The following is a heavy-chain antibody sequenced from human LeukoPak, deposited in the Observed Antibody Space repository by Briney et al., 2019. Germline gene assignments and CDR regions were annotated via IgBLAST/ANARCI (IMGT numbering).Heavy chain of an antibody. CDR2: ISAYNGNT. Sequence: GASVKVSCKASGYTFTSYGISWVRQAPGQGLEWMGWISAYNGNTNYAQDFQGRVTVTTDTFTSTAYMELRSLRSDDTAVYYCARDFYGSGSLSLDYWGQGTLVTVSS. D-gene: IGHD3-10*01. J-gene: IGHJ4*02. V-gene: IGHV1-18*01. CDR3: ARDFYGSGSLSLDY. CDR1: GYTFTSYG.